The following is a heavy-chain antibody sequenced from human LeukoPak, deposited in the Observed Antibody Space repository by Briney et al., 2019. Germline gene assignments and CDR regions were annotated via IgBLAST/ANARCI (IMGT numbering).Heavy chain of an antibody. D-gene: IGHD2-2*01. CDR2: THYTGST. CDR3: ARLSKDTVVLPAAMAHYFDY. Sequence: SETLSLTCTVSGGSISGYYWSWIRQPPGKGLQFIGYTHYTGSTNYNPSLESRVTLSVDTSKNQFSLKLRSVTAADTAVYYCARLSKDTVVLPAAMAHYFDYWGQGTLVTVSS. V-gene: IGHV4-59*08. J-gene: IGHJ4*02. CDR1: GGSISGYY.